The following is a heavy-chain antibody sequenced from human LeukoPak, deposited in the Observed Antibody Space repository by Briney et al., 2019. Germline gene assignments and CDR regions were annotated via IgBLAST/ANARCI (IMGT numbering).Heavy chain of an antibody. V-gene: IGHV4-39*07. Sequence: SETLSLTCTVSGGSISSSSYYWGWIRQPPGKGLEWIGSIYYSGSTYYNPSLKSRVTISVDTSKNQFSLKLSSVTAADTAVYYCARVITMVRGVIGWFDPWGQGTLVTVSS. CDR3: ARVITMVRGVIGWFDP. J-gene: IGHJ5*02. CDR2: IYYSGST. CDR1: GGSISSSSYY. D-gene: IGHD3-10*01.